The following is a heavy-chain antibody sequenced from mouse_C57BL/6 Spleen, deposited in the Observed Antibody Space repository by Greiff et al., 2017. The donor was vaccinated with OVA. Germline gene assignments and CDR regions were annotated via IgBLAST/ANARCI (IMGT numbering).Heavy chain of an antibody. Sequence: VQLQQSGPGLVAPSQSLSITCTVSGFSLTSYGVHWVRQPPGKGLEWLVVIWSDGSTTYNSALKSRLSISKDNSKSQVFLKMNSLQTDDTAMYYCARQGSFYYYAMDYWGQGTSVTVSS. V-gene: IGHV2-6-1*01. CDR3: ARQGSFYYYAMDY. CDR2: IWSDGST. CDR1: GFSLTSYG. J-gene: IGHJ4*01.